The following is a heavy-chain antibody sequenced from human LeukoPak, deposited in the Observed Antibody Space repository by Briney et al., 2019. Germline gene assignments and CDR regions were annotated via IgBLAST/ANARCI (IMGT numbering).Heavy chain of an antibody. Sequence: GGSLRLSCAASGFTFSNAWMSWVRQAPGKGLEWVGRIKSKTDGGTTDYAAPVKGRFTISRDDSKNTLYLQMNSLKTEDTAVYYCTTDHGNYPWVNAMDVWGKGTTVTVSS. CDR1: GFTFSNAW. J-gene: IGHJ6*03. D-gene: IGHD4-17*01. CDR2: IKSKTDGGTT. CDR3: TTDHGNYPWVNAMDV. V-gene: IGHV3-15*01.